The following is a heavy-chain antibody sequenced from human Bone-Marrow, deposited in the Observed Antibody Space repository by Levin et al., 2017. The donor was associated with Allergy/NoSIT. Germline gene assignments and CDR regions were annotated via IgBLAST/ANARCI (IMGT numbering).Heavy chain of an antibody. D-gene: IGHD4-17*01. J-gene: IGHJ6*02. Sequence: GGSLRLSCAASGFTFSSYAMSWVRQAPGKGLEWVSAISGSGGSTYYADSVKGRFTISRDNSKNTLYLQMNSLRAEDTAVYYCAKDSSRPPPPAVSTEIFDYYYGMDVWGQGTTVTVSS. CDR2: ISGSGGST. CDR3: AKDSSRPPPPAVSTEIFDYYYGMDV. CDR1: GFTFSSYA. V-gene: IGHV3-23*01.